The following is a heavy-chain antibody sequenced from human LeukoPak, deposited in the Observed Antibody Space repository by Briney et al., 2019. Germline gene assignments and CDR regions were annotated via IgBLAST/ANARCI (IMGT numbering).Heavy chain of an antibody. CDR3: ARGAAGTTPDYYYFGLDV. CDR2: IYPGDSDT. V-gene: IGHV5-51*01. CDR1: GSIFTDYW. Sequence: GESLKISCKGSGSIFTDYWIGWVRQMPGKGLEWMGIIYPGDSDTRYSPSFQGQVTISADKSINTAHLQWSSLKASDTAMYYCARGAAGTTPDYYYFGLDVWGQGTTVRVSS. D-gene: IGHD1-7*01. J-gene: IGHJ6*02.